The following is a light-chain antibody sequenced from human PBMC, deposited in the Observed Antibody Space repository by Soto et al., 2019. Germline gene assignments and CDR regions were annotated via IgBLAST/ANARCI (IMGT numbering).Light chain of an antibody. Sequence: EILLTQSPSTLSMSVGERASITCRASQSISDWLAWYQQKPGQAPRLLIYEASTIETGIPARFSGSGSGTDFTLTINSLQPEDFAVYYCQQYGSSGTFGQGTKVDIK. CDR1: QSISDW. CDR2: EAS. CDR3: QQYGSSGT. V-gene: IGKV3-11*01. J-gene: IGKJ1*01.